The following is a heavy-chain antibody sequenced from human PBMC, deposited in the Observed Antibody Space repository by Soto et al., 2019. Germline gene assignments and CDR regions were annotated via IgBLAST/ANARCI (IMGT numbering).Heavy chain of an antibody. CDR2: INPHSGDT. J-gene: IGHJ6*02. V-gene: IGHV1-2*04. CDR1: GYTFTGYY. CDR3: ARDRANYGGRYYGMDV. D-gene: IGHD4-17*01. Sequence: ASVKVSCKASGYTFTGYYMHWVRQAPGQGLEWMGWINPHSGDTNYAQKFQGWVTMTRDTSISTAYMELSRLRSDDTAVYYCARDRANYGGRYYGMDVWGQGTTVTVSS.